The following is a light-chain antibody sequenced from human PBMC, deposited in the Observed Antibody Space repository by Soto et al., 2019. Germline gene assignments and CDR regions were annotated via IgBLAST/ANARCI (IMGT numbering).Light chain of an antibody. Sequence: DIQMTQSPSSLSASVGDRVTITCRASQSISSYLNWYQQKVGKAPKLTISAASSLQCGVPSTFRLSGSRTHFTLSINSLQPEDFATYYCQQSYSTPWTFGQGTQVEIK. CDR2: AAS. V-gene: IGKV1-39*01. CDR1: QSISSY. J-gene: IGKJ1*01. CDR3: QQSYSTPWT.